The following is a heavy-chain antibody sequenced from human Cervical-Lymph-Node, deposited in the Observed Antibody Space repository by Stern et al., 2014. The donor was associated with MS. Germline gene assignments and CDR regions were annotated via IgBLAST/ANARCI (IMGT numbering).Heavy chain of an antibody. CDR3: AKDRPKMRDYGDPDY. CDR1: GFTFSHYG. J-gene: IGHJ4*02. CDR2: ISFDGSHK. Sequence: VQLLESGGGVVQPGRSLRLSCAASGFTFSHYGMHWVRQAPGKGLEWVALISFDGSHKYYADSVKGRFTISRDNSKNTLDLQMNSLRADDTAVYYCAKDRPKMRDYGDPDYWGQGTLVTVSS. D-gene: IGHD4-17*01. V-gene: IGHV3-30*18.